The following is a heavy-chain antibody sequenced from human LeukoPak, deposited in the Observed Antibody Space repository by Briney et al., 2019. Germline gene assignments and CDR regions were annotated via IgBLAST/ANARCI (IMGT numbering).Heavy chain of an antibody. CDR3: ARTSSGYQLNY. CDR2: IYYSGST. Sequence: SETLSLTCTVSGGSISSGGYYWSWIRQHSGKGLEWIGYIYYSGSTYYNPSLKSRVTISVDTSKNQFSLKLSSVTAADTAVYYCARTSSGYQLNYWGQGTLVTVSS. V-gene: IGHV4-31*03. J-gene: IGHJ4*02. CDR1: GGSISSGGYY. D-gene: IGHD3-22*01.